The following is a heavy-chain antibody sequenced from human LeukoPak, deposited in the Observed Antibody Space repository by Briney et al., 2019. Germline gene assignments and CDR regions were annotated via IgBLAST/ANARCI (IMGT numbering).Heavy chain of an antibody. J-gene: IGHJ4*02. CDR2: ISASGDVT. V-gene: IGHV3-23*01. D-gene: IGHD3-9*01. Sequence: GGSLRLSCAASGFTFSKFPMGWVRQAPGRGLEWVSAISASGDVTFYADSLRGRSTISRDNSKDTLYLQMNSLRAEDTAVYYCAFYRVYDILTGYLPPPTGYWGQGTLVTVSS. CDR1: GFTFSKFP. CDR3: AFYRVYDILTGYLPPPTGY.